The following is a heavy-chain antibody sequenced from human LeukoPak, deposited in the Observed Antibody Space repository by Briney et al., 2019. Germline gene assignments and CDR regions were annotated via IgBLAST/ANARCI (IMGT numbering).Heavy chain of an antibody. CDR3: ARGRTRYYDSSGYYFDY. CDR1: GGSCSGYY. D-gene: IGHD3-22*01. CDR2: INHSRST. J-gene: IGHJ4*02. V-gene: IGHV4-34*01. Sequence: SEALSLTCAVYGGSCSGYYWSWIRQPPGKGMEWIGEINHSRSTNYNPSLKRRVTISVDTAKKQFSLKLSSVNAADTAVYYCARGRTRYYDSSGYYFDYWGQGNLVTVSS.